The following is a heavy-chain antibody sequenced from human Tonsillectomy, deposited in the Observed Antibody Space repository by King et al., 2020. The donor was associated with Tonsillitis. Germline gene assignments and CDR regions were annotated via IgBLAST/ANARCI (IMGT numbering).Heavy chain of an antibody. CDR2: MSPNSANT. J-gene: IGHJ6*02. V-gene: IGHV1-8*01. D-gene: IGHD6-6*01. CDR1: GYTFNSYD. CDR3: ARSMFNYSSSSVRRNNYYGMDV. Sequence: VQLVESGAEVRKPGASVKVSCKASGYTFNSYDINWVRQAVGQGPEWMGWMSPNSANTGYAQKFQGRVSLSRNTSIGTAYMELSSLRSEDTAVYYCARSMFNYSSSSVRRNNYYGMDVWGQGTTVTVSS.